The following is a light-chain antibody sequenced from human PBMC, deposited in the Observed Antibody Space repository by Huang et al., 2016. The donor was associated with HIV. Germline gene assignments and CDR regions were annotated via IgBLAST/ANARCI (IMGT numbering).Light chain of an antibody. CDR3: QQRSNWLLT. Sequence: EIVLTQSPATLSLSPGERATLSCRASQSVSSYLAWYQQKPGQAPRLLIYDASNRATGILARFSGTRSGTDFTLTISSLEPEDFAVYYCQQRSNWLLTFGGGTKVEIK. CDR1: QSVSSY. J-gene: IGKJ4*01. V-gene: IGKV3-11*01. CDR2: DAS.